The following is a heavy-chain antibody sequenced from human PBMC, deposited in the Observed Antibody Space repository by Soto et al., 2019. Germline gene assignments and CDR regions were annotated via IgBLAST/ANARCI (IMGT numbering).Heavy chain of an antibody. CDR3: ARVVVVVAATSLGYCYYMDV. J-gene: IGHJ6*03. Sequence: SETLSLTCTVSGGSISSYYWSWIRQPPGKGLEWIGYIYYSGSTNYNPSLKSRVTISVDTSKNQFSLKLSSVTAADTAVYYCARVVVVVAATSLGYCYYMDVWGKGTTVTVSS. CDR1: GGSISSYY. CDR2: IYYSGST. D-gene: IGHD2-15*01. V-gene: IGHV4-59*08.